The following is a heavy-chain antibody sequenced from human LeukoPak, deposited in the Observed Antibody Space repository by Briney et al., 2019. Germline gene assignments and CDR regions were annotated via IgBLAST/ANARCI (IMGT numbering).Heavy chain of an antibody. V-gene: IGHV5-51*01. J-gene: IGHJ4*02. CDR3: ARHEKEYSISWYLDY. CDR2: IYPGDSDT. CDR1: GYSFTNYW. D-gene: IGHD6-13*01. Sequence: GESLKISCKGSGYSFTNYWIGWVRQMPGKSLEWMGIIYPGDSDTRYSPSFQGQVTISADKSTSTAYLQWSSLKASDTAMYYCARHEKEYSISWYLDYWGQGTLVTVSS.